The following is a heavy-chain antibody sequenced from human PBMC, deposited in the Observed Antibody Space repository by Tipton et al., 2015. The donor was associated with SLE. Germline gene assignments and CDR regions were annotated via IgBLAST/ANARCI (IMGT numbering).Heavy chain of an antibody. Sequence: TLSLTCAVSGYSISSGYYWGWIRQPPGKGLEWIGSIYHSGSTYYNPSPKSRVTISVDKSKNQFSLKLSSVTAADTSVYYCARGLWFGELSGGPLPDYWGQGTLVTVSS. J-gene: IGHJ4*02. D-gene: IGHD3-10*01. V-gene: IGHV4-38-2*01. CDR2: IYHSGST. CDR3: ARGLWFGELSGGPLPDY. CDR1: GYSISSGYY.